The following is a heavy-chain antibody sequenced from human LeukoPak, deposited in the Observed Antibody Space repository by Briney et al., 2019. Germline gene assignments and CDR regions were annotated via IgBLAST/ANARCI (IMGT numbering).Heavy chain of an antibody. D-gene: IGHD5-12*01. J-gene: IGHJ4*02. CDR3: ASEVATIGDY. V-gene: IGHV3-48*03. CDR1: GFTFSSYE. Sequence: GGSLRLSCAASGFTFSSYEMNWVRQAPGKGLEWVSYISSSGSTIYYADSVKGRFTISRDNAKNSLCLQMNSLRAEDTAVYYCASEVATIGDYWGQGTLVTVSS. CDR2: ISSSGSTI.